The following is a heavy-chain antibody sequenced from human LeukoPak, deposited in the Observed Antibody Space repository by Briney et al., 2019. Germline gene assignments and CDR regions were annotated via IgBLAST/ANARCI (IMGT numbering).Heavy chain of an antibody. V-gene: IGHV3-23*01. CDR3: AKEWMRLSL. Sequence: PGGSLRLSCAASGFIISGYAMSWVRQAPGKGLEWVSGISGSGGSTDYADSVKGRFIISRDNSKNRLFLQMNSLRAEDTAVYYCAKEWMRLSLWGQGTMVTVSS. D-gene: IGHD5-18*01. CDR2: ISGSGGST. J-gene: IGHJ4*02. CDR1: GFIISGYA.